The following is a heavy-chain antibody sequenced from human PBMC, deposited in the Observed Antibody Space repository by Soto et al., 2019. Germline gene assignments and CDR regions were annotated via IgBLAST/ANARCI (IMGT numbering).Heavy chain of an antibody. J-gene: IGHJ5*02. D-gene: IGHD2-2*01. CDR3: ARHLIQVVPAATPDNWFDP. CDR1: GGSISSSSYY. V-gene: IGHV4-39*01. Sequence: SETLSLTCTVSGGSISSSSYYWGWIRQPPGKGLEWIGSIYYSGSTYYNPSLKSRVTISVDTSKNQFSLKLSSVTAADTAVYYCARHLIQVVPAATPDNWFDPWGQGTLVTVSS. CDR2: IYYSGST.